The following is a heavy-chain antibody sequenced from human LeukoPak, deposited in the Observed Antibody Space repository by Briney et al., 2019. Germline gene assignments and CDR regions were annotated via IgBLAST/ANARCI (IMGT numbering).Heavy chain of an antibody. CDR3: VRGKKHDFWSGYPNWFDP. CDR1: GGSISSGDYY. D-gene: IGHD3-3*01. V-gene: IGHV4-30-4*08. Sequence: PSETLSLTCTVSGGSISSGDYYWSWIRQPPGKGLEWIGYICYSGSTYYNPSLKSRVTISVDTSKNQFSLKLSSVTAADTAVYYCVRGKKHDFWSGYPNWFDPWGQGTLVTVSS. J-gene: IGHJ5*02. CDR2: ICYSGST.